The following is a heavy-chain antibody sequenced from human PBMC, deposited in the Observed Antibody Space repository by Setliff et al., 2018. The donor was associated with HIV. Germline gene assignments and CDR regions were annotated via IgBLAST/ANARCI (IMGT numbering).Heavy chain of an antibody. CDR3: AKNDHLYYMDV. CDR2: IDSDGSDT. Sequence: GGSLRLSCAASGFTFSSYSMNWVRQAPGKGLVWVSRIDSDGSDTDYADSVRGRFTISRDNAKNTLYLQMNSLRAEDTAVYFCAKNDHLYYMDVWGKGTTVTVSS. V-gene: IGHV3-74*01. CDR1: GFTFSSYS. J-gene: IGHJ6*03.